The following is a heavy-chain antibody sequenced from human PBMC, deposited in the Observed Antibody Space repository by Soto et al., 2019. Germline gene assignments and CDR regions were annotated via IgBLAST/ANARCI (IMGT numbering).Heavy chain of an antibody. CDR2: MHTSGST. CDR1: GGSIRGYY. Sequence: QMQLQESGPGLVKPSETLSLTCTVSGGSIRGYYWSWIRQSAGMGLEWIGRMHTSGSTNYNPSLKSRVTLAVDMSKNHISLKLTSVTAADTALYYCVRASMPKAHFDSWGQGTLVTVSS. V-gene: IGHV4-4*07. CDR3: VRASMPKAHFDS. D-gene: IGHD2-2*01. J-gene: IGHJ4*02.